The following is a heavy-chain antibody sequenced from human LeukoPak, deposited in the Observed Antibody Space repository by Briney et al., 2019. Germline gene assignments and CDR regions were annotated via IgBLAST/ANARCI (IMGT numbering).Heavy chain of an antibody. V-gene: IGHV4-59*02. CDR3: ARIHRYCSGGACYVLDN. D-gene: IGHD2-15*01. CDR2: VYYSGST. CDR1: GGSVSGYY. Sequence: SETLSLTCVVSGGSVSGYYWGWIRQPPGRGLEWLGYVYYSGSTNYNPSFKSRITISVDTSRNQFSLQLSSVTAADTAVYYCARIHRYCSGGACYVLDNWGQGTLVAVSS. J-gene: IGHJ4*02.